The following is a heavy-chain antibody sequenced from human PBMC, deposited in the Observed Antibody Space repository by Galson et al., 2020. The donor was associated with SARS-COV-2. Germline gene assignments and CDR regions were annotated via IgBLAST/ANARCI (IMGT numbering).Heavy chain of an antibody. J-gene: IGHJ6*03. D-gene: IGHD3-10*01. V-gene: IGHV4-34*01. CDR2: INHSGST. Sequence: SETLSLTCAVYGGSFSGYYWSWIRQPPGKGLEWIGEINHSGSTNYNPSLKSRVTISVDTSKNQFSLKLSSVTAADTAVYYCARLMRFMVRGVIWIRLKDQDYYYYYMDVWGKGTTVTVSS. CDR1: GGSFSGYY. CDR3: ARLMRFMVRGVIWIRLKDQDYYYYYMDV.